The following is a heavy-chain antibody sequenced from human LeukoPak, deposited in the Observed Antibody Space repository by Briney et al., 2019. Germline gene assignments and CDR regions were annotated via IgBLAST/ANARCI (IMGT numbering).Heavy chain of an antibody. CDR1: GFTFSSYV. Sequence: GGSLRLSCAASGFTFSSYVMTWVRQAPGKGLEWVSSISGSGGSIYYADSVKGRFTISRDNSKNTLYLQMNSLRAEDTAVYYCATDTAFDPWGQGTLVTVSS. J-gene: IGHJ5*02. V-gene: IGHV3-23*01. D-gene: IGHD2-21*02. CDR2: ISGSGGSI. CDR3: ATDTAFDP.